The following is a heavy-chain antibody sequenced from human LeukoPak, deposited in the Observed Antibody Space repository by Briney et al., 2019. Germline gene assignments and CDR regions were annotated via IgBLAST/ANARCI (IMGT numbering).Heavy chain of an antibody. CDR3: ARAIWFGYYYYYYYMDV. D-gene: IGHD3-10*01. CDR1: GGSISSSSYY. J-gene: IGHJ6*03. Sequence: SETLSLTCTVSGGSISSSSYYWGWIRQPPGKGLEWIGSIYYSGSTYYNPSLKSRVTISVDTSKNQFSLKLSSVTAADTAVYYCARAIWFGYYYYYYYMDVWGKGTTVTISS. V-gene: IGHV4-39*07. CDR2: IYYSGST.